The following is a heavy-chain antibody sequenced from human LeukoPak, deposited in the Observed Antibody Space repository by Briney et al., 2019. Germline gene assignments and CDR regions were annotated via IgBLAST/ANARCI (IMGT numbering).Heavy chain of an antibody. V-gene: IGHV3-23*01. CDR2: ISGSGGST. D-gene: IGHD1-26*01. Sequence: GGSLRLSCAASGFIFSNYAMSWVRQAPGKGLEWVSGISGSGGSTYYADSVKGRFTISRDNSKNTLYLQMNSLRAEDTAVYYCAKDQTVGPTTRPHLFDYWGQGTLVSVSS. CDR3: AKDQTVGPTTRPHLFDY. J-gene: IGHJ4*02. CDR1: GFIFSNYA.